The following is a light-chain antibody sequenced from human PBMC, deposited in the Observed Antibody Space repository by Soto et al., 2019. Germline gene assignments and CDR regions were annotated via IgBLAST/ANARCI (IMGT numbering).Light chain of an antibody. CDR2: AAS. CDR1: QSISSY. V-gene: IGKV1-39*01. Sequence: IPMTQSPSSLSASVGDRVTITCRASQSISSYLNWYQQKPGKAPKLLIYAASSLQSGVPSRFSGSGSGTDFTLTIGSLQPDDFATYYCQQSYSTPITFGQGTRLEI. CDR3: QQSYSTPIT. J-gene: IGKJ5*01.